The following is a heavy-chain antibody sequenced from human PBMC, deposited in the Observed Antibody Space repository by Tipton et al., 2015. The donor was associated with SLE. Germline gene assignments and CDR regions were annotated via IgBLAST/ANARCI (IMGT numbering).Heavy chain of an antibody. CDR3: ATEASDV. CDR1: GGSFSVYH. J-gene: IGHJ6*03. Sequence: TLSLTCAVYGGSFSVYHWTWIRQPPGKGLEWIGEINHSGSTKYNPSLKSRVTMSVDTSRNQFSLEMNSVTAADTAVYYCATEASDVWGKGITVIVS. CDR2: INHSGST. V-gene: IGHV4-34*01.